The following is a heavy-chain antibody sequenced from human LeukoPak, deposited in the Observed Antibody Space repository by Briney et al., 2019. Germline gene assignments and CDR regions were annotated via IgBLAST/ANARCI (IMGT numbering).Heavy chain of an antibody. J-gene: IGHJ4*02. V-gene: IGHV3-23*01. Sequence: GGSLRLSCAASGFTFSSYAMAWVRQAPGKGLEWVSGIVGSGDNTFYADSVKGRFTISRDNSKNTLSLQMNGLRAEDTAVYYCARSYDYYDSSGYAVFDYWGQGTLVTVSS. CDR2: IVGSGDNT. CDR1: GFTFSSYA. D-gene: IGHD3-22*01. CDR3: ARSYDYYDSSGYAVFDY.